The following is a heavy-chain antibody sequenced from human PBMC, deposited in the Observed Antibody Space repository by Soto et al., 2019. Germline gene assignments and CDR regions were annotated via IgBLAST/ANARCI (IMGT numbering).Heavy chain of an antibody. CDR1: GFTFGDYP. Sequence: GGSLRLSCSTSGFTFGDYPIAWVRQAPGKGLEWLTFIRSKAYGESAEYAASVRGRCTISRDDSKGIAYLEMNNLNTGDTAVYYCARSLAKLRYYFDYWGQGTQVTVSS. CDR3: ARSLAKLRYYFDY. V-gene: IGHV3-49*04. D-gene: IGHD4-17*01. CDR2: IRSKAYGESA. J-gene: IGHJ4*02.